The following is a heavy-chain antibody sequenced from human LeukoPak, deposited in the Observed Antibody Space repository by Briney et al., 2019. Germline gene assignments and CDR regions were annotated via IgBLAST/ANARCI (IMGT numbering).Heavy chain of an antibody. V-gene: IGHV3-20*01. J-gene: IGHJ3*02. Sequence: GGSLRLSCAASGFTFDDYGMSWVRQAPGKGLEWVSGINWNGGSTGYADSVKGRFTISRDNAKNSLYLQMNSLRAEDTALYHCARDSSGYYDDAFDIWGQGTMVTVSS. D-gene: IGHD3-22*01. CDR3: ARDSSGYYDDAFDI. CDR1: GFTFDDYG. CDR2: INWNGGST.